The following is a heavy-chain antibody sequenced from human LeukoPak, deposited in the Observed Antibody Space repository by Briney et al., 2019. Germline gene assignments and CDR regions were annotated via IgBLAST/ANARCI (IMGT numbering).Heavy chain of an antibody. V-gene: IGHV3-7*01. D-gene: IGHD6-13*01. J-gene: IGHJ6*03. CDR1: GFTFSSYE. Sequence: GGSLRLSCAASGFTFSSYEMNWVRQAPGKGLEWVANIKQDGSEKYYVDSVKGRFTISRDNAKNSLYLQMNSLRAEDTAVYYCARLGSSSWIYYYYYMDVWGKGTTVTVSS. CDR3: ARLGSSSWIYYYYYMDV. CDR2: IKQDGSEK.